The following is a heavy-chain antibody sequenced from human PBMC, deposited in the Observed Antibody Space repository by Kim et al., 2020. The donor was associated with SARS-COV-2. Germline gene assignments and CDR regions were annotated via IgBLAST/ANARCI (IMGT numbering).Heavy chain of an antibody. CDR3: ARVKQYCSSTSCYPLLDY. Sequence: SQTLSLTCAISGDSVSSNSAAWNWIRQSPSRGLEWLGRTYYRSKWYNDYAVSVKSRITINPDTSKNQFSLQLNSVTPEDTAVYYCARVKQYCSSTSCYPLLDYWGQGTLVTVSS. CDR2: TYYRSKWYN. J-gene: IGHJ4*02. CDR1: GDSVSSNSAA. D-gene: IGHD2-2*01. V-gene: IGHV6-1*01.